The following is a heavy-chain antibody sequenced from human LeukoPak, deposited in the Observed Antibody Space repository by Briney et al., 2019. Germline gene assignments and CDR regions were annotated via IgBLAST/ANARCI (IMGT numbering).Heavy chain of an antibody. J-gene: IGHJ4*02. Sequence: SETLSLTCSISGGSISSSFYWSWIRQPPGKGLEWRGSIENSGTTNYNPSLKSRVTMSVDTSRQQFSLTLRPVTAADTAVYYCALSTRWYYFNYWGQATALTVSS. CDR1: GGSISSSFY. CDR3: ALSTRWYYFNY. V-gene: IGHV4-4*08. CDR2: IENSGTT. D-gene: IGHD4-23*01.